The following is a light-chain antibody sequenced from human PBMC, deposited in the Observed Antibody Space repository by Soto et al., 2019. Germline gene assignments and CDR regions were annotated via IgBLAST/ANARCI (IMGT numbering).Light chain of an antibody. CDR1: SSDVGGYNS. Sequence: QSALTQPPSASGSPGQSVTISCTGTSSDVGGYNSVSWYQQHPGKAPKVMIYEVSKRPSGVPDRFSGSKSGNTASLTVSGLQAEDEADYYCSSYAGSNTWVFGGGTKLTVL. CDR3: SSYAGSNTWV. CDR2: EVS. J-gene: IGLJ3*02. V-gene: IGLV2-8*01.